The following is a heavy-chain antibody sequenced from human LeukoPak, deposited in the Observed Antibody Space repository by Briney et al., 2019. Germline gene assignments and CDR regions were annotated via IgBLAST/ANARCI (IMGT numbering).Heavy chain of an antibody. J-gene: IGHJ5*02. D-gene: IGHD6-19*01. CDR1: GYTFTSYY. CDR2: INPSGGST. V-gene: IGHV1-46*01. Sequence: ASVKVSCKASGYTFTSYYMHWVRQAPGQGLEWMGIINPSGGSTSYAQKFQGRVTMTSDTSTSTVYMELSSLRSEDTAVYYCARGAPTYSRGWSNWFDPWGQGTLVTVSS. CDR3: ARGAPTYSRGWSNWFDP.